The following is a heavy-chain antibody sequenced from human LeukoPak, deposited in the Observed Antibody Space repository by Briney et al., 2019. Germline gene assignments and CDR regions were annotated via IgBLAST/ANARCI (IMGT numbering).Heavy chain of an antibody. CDR3: AREEWSGSYFDY. CDR2: ISAYNGNT. D-gene: IGHD1-26*01. Sequence: ASVKVSCKASGYTFTSYGISWVRQAPEQGLEWMGWISAYNGNTNYAQKLQGRVTMTTDTSTSTAYMELRSLRSDDTAVYYCAREEWSGSYFDYWGQGTLVTVSS. CDR1: GYTFTSYG. J-gene: IGHJ4*02. V-gene: IGHV1-18*01.